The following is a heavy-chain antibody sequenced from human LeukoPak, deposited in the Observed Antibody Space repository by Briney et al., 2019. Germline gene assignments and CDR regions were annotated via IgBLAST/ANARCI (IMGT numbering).Heavy chain of an antibody. V-gene: IGHV3-21*01. CDR3: ATGGGYCSGGSCYGSNY. J-gene: IGHJ4*02. CDR2: ISSSSSYI. D-gene: IGHD2-15*01. CDR1: GFTFSSYS. Sequence: GGSLRLSCAASGFTFSSYSMNWVRQAPGKGLEGVSSISSSSSYIYYADSVKGRFTISRDNAKNSLYLQMNSLRAEDTAVYYCATGGGYCSGGSCYGSNYWGQGTLVTVSS.